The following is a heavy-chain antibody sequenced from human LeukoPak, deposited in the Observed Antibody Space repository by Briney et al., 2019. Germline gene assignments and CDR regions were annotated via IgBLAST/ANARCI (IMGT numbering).Heavy chain of an antibody. CDR3: ARGVSMGLNTYGFCNY. D-gene: IGHD3-3*01. V-gene: IGHV4-34*01. J-gene: IGHJ4*02. CDR1: GGSLSGYY. CDR2: IYHDGST. Sequence: SESLSLTCAVYGGSLSGYYWNWIRQPPGKGLEWIGEIYHDGSTNYNPSLKSRVTIFVDTSNNELALKLTSVTAADTAVYYCARGVSMGLNTYGFCNYWGQGTPVTVSS.